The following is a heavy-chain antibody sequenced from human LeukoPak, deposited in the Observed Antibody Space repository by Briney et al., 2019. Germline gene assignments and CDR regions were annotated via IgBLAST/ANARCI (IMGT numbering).Heavy chain of an antibody. V-gene: IGHV1-18*01. CDR2: ISAYNGNT. CDR1: GYTFTSYG. J-gene: IGHJ4*02. CDR3: ATGYFFDSSGYPFDY. D-gene: IGHD3-22*01. Sequence: ASVKVSCKASGYTFTSYGISWVRQAPGQGLEWMGWISAYNGNTNYAQKLQGRVTMTTDTSTSTAYMELRSLRSEDTALYYCATGYFFDSSGYPFDYWGQGTLVTVSS.